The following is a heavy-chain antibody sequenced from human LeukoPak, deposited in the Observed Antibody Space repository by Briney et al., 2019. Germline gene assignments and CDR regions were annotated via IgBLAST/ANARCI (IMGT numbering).Heavy chain of an antibody. CDR2: IYHSGRT. CDR3: ASSDGQPPRFDSSYDVFDY. J-gene: IGHJ4*02. CDR1: GGSISSSNW. D-gene: IGHD3-3*01. Sequence: ASETLSLTCAVSGGSISSSNWWSWVRQPPGKGLEWIGEIYHSGRTNYNPSLKSRVTISLDKSKNQFSLNLSSVTAADTALYYCASSDGQPPRFDSSYDVFDYWGQGTLVTVSS. V-gene: IGHV4-4*02.